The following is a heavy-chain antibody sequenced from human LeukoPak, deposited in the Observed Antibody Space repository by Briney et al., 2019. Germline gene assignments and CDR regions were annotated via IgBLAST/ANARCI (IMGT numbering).Heavy chain of an antibody. Sequence: SETLSLTCTVSGGSISSSGYYWGWIRQPPGKGLEWIGSIYYSGSTYYNPSLKSRVTISVGTSKNQFSLRLSSVTAADTAVYYCASDNRCGGDCYGYWGQGTLVSVSS. CDR1: GGSISSSGYY. J-gene: IGHJ4*02. V-gene: IGHV4-39*01. CDR3: ASDNRCGGDCYGY. D-gene: IGHD2-21*01. CDR2: IYYSGST.